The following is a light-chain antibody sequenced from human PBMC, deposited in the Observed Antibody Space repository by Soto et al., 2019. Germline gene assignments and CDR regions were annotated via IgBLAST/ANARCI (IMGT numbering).Light chain of an antibody. CDR3: QQYGSSTT. V-gene: IGKV3-20*01. CDR2: DVS. Sequence: EIVLTQSPGTLSLSPGERATLSCRSSQSVSSSYLAWYQHKPGQAPRLLIYDVSCRTTGIPGMFSGSGSGTDFTLTISRLEPEDFAVYYCQQYGSSTTFDQGTKLEIK. J-gene: IGKJ1*01. CDR1: QSVSSSY.